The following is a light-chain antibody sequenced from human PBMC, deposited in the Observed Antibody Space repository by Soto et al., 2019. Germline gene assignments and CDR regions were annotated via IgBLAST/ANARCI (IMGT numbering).Light chain of an antibody. V-gene: IGLV4-69*01. Sequence: VLTQSPSASASLGASVKLTCTLSSGHNTNAIAWHQQRPEKGPRFLMKLNSDGSHNRGGGIPDRFSGSSSGAERYLTISGLQSEDEADYYCQTWDTGMVFGGGTKLTVL. CDR3: QTWDTGMV. CDR2: LNSDGSH. CDR1: SGHNTNA. J-gene: IGLJ2*01.